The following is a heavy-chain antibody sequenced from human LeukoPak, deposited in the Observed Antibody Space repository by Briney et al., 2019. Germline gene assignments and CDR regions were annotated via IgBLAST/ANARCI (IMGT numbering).Heavy chain of an antibody. J-gene: IGHJ4*02. CDR1: GFTFSSYA. CDR2: ISYGGSNK. CDR3: ARVYCSSTSCLFDY. D-gene: IGHD2-2*01. Sequence: AGGSLRLSCAASGFTFSSYAMHWVRQAPGKGLEWVAVISYGGSNKYYADSVKGRFTISRDNSKNTLYLQMNSLRAEDTAVYYCARVYCSSTSCLFDYWGQGTLVTVSS. V-gene: IGHV3-30-3*01.